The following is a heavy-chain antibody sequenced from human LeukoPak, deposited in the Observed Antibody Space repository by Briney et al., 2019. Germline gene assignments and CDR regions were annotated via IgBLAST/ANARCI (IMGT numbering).Heavy chain of an antibody. V-gene: IGHV1-2*04. CDR3: ARASYSRTNPFDP. Sequence: ASVKVSCKASGYTFTGYYMHWVRQAPGQGLEWMGWINPNSGGTNYAQKFQGWVTMTRDTSICTAYMELSRLRSDDTAVYYCARASYSRTNPFDPWGQGTLVTVSS. CDR2: INPNSGGT. J-gene: IGHJ5*02. D-gene: IGHD4-11*01. CDR1: GYTFTGYY.